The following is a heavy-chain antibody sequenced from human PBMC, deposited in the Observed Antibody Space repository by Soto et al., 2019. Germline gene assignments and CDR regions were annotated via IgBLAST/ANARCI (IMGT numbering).Heavy chain of an antibody. CDR2: INSDGSST. D-gene: IGHD5-12*01. J-gene: IGHJ4*02. CDR1: GFTFSSYW. Sequence: GGSLRLSCAASGFTFSSYWMHWVRQAPGKGLVWVSRINSDGSSTSYADPVKGRFTISRDNAKNTLYLQMNSLRAEDTAVYYCARDQYSGYDLNYWGQGTLVTVSS. CDR3: ARDQYSGYDLNY. V-gene: IGHV3-74*01.